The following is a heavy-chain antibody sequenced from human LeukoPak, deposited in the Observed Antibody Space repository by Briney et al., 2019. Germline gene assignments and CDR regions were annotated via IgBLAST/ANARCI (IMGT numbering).Heavy chain of an antibody. Sequence: ASVKVSCKASGYTFTSYDINWVRQATGQGLEWMGWMNPNSGNTGYAQKFQGRVTITRNTSISTVYMELSSLRSEDTAVYYCARGATRRLGPARYWGQGTLVTVSS. CDR2: MNPNSGNT. CDR1: GYTFTSYD. J-gene: IGHJ4*02. D-gene: IGHD1-1*01. V-gene: IGHV1-8*03. CDR3: ARGATRRLGPARY.